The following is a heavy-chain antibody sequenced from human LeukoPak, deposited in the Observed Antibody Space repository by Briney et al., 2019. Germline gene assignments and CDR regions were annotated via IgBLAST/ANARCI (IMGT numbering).Heavy chain of an antibody. CDR2: ISYDGSNK. V-gene: IGHV3-30*01. J-gene: IGHJ3*02. Sequence: GGSLRLSCAASGFTFSSYAMHWVRQAPGKGLEWVAVISYDGSNKYYADSVKGRFTISRDNSKNTLYLQMNSLRAEDTAVYYCARDRSYSLDIWGQGTMVTVSS. D-gene: IGHD2-15*01. CDR1: GFTFSSYA. CDR3: ARDRSYSLDI.